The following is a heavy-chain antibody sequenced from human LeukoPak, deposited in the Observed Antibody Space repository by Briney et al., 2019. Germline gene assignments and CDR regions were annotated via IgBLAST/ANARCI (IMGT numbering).Heavy chain of an antibody. V-gene: IGHV3-23*01. Sequence: GGSLRLSCAASGFTFSSYAMSWVRQAPGKGPEWVSSISSGSDYTYYADSVKGRFTIFRDNSRNTLYLEMTSLRAGDTAIYYCAKIGVIGNWYYDLWGRGTLVAVSS. CDR2: ISSGSDYT. CDR3: AKIGVIGNWYYDL. CDR1: GFTFSSYA. J-gene: IGHJ2*01. D-gene: IGHD3-10*01.